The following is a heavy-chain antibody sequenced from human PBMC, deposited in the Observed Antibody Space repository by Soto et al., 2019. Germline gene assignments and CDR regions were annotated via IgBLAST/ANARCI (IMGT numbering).Heavy chain of an antibody. V-gene: IGHV4-39*01. D-gene: IGHD3-9*01. J-gene: IGHJ5*02. CDR3: ARHSDMTDLLGDWFDP. CDR2: IYYSGST. CDR1: GGSISSSSYY. Sequence: QLQLQESGPGLVKPSETLSLTCTVSGGSISSSSYYWGWIRQPPGKGLEWIGCIYYSGSTYYNPSLQGRVTISVDTSKNQFALKPSSVTAADTAVYYCARHSDMTDLLGDWFDPWGQGTLVTVSS.